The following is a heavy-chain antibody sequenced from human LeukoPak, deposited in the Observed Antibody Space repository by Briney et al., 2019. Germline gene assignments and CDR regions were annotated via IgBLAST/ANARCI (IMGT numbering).Heavy chain of an antibody. J-gene: IGHJ4*02. CDR3: ATGPSTIFGVVITPFDY. V-gene: IGHV1-24*01. CDR1: GYTLTELS. D-gene: IGHD3-3*01. CDR2: FDPEDGET. Sequence: ASMKVSCKVSGYTLTELSMHWVRQAPGKGLEWMGGFDPEDGETIYAQKFQGRVTMTEDTSTDTAYMELSSLRSEDTAVYYCATGPSTIFGVVITPFDYWGQGTLVTVSS.